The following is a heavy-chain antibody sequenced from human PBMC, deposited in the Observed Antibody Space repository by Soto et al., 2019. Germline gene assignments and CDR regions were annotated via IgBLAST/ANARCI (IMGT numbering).Heavy chain of an antibody. Sequence: SETLSLTCTVSGGSISSGGYYWSWIRQHPGKGLEWIGYIYYSGSTYYNPSLKSRVTISVDTSKNQFSLKLSSVTAADTAVYYRARVSAQTYYDFWSGQDAFDIWGQGTMVTVSS. J-gene: IGHJ3*02. D-gene: IGHD3-3*01. V-gene: IGHV4-31*03. CDR1: GGSISSGGYY. CDR2: IYYSGST. CDR3: ARVSAQTYYDFWSGQDAFDI.